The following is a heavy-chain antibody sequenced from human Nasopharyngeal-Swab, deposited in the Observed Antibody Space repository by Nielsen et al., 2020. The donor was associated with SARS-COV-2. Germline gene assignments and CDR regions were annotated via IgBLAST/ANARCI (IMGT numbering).Heavy chain of an antibody. Sequence: GESLKISCAASGFTFSSYSMNWVRQAPGKGLEWVSSISSSSSYIFYADSVKGRFTISRDNSKNTLYLQLNSLTAEDTAVYYCAKQRLRAMDYWGQGTLVTVSS. CDR3: AKQRLRAMDY. V-gene: IGHV3-21*04. CDR2: ISSSSSYI. J-gene: IGHJ4*02. D-gene: IGHD4-17*01. CDR1: GFTFSSYS.